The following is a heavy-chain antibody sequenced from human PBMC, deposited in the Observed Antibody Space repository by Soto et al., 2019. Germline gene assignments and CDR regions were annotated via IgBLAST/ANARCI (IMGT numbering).Heavy chain of an antibody. V-gene: IGHV4-61*01. CDR2: IYYSGST. CDR1: GGSVSSGSYY. Sequence: SETLSLTCTVSGGSVSSGSYYWSWIRQPPGKGLEWIGYIYYSGSTNYNPSLKSRVTISVDTSKNQFSLKLSSVTAADTAVYYCARGAAADQYYFDYWGQGTLVTVSS. CDR3: ARGAAADQYYFDY. D-gene: IGHD6-13*01. J-gene: IGHJ4*02.